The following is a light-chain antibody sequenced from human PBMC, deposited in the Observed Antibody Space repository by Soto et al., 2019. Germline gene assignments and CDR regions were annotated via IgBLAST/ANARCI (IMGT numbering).Light chain of an antibody. CDR1: GSNIGTNT. V-gene: IGLV1-44*01. J-gene: IGLJ7*01. CDR2: NND. Sequence: QSVLTQPPSASGTPGQRVTISCSGSGSNIGTNTVNWYQHLPGTAPKLLIYNNDQRPSGVPDRFSGSKSGTSASLAISGLRPEDEADYYCAAWDDNLNGLFGGGTQLTVL. CDR3: AAWDDNLNGL.